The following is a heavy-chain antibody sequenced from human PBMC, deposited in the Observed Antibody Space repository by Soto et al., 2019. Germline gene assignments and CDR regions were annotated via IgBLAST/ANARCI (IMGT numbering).Heavy chain of an antibody. D-gene: IGHD3-10*01. V-gene: IGHV4-4*07. CDR3: ARDIGSYAYGEGY. CDR1: GGSINSYW. Sequence: SETLSLTCSVSGGSINSYWWSWIRQPAGKGLEWIGRVYSSGTTDYNPSLNSRATLSVETSKNQFSLKLSSVTAADTAVYYCARDIGSYAYGEGYWGQGQWSPSPQ. CDR2: VYSSGTT. J-gene: IGHJ4*02.